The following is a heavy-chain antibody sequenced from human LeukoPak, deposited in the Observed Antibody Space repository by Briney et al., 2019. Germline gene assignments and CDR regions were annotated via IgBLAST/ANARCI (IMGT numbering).Heavy chain of an antibody. CDR2: ISSSSSYI. J-gene: IGHJ1*01. Sequence: GGSLRLSCAASGFTFSTYSMNWVRQAPGKGLEWGSSISSSSSYIYYADSVKGRFTISRDNAKNSLYLQMNSLRAEDTAVYYRARCPRNSNSYQSFQHWGQGTLVTVSS. V-gene: IGHV3-21*01. D-gene: IGHD6-13*01. CDR1: GFTFSTYS. CDR3: ARCPRNSNSYQSFQH.